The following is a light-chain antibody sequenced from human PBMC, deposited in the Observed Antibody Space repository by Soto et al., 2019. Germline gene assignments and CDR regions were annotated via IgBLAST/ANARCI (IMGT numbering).Light chain of an antibody. CDR3: SSHTSGSTRV. V-gene: IGLV2-14*01. Sequence: QSVLTQPASVSGSPGQSIAISCTGNSSDVGGYDYVSWYQQQPDKAPKLMIYEVTQRPSGVSNRFSGSKSGNTASLTISGLQAEDEADYYCSSHTSGSTRVFGTGTKVTVL. CDR2: EVT. J-gene: IGLJ1*01. CDR1: SSDVGGYDY.